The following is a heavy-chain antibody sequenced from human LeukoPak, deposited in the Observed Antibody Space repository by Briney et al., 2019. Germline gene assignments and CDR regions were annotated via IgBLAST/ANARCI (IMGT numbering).Heavy chain of an antibody. CDR2: INHSGST. CDR1: GGSFSGYY. J-gene: IGHJ4*02. CDR3: ARGDYYGSGSYYY. D-gene: IGHD3-10*01. V-gene: IGHV4-34*01. Sequence: PSETLSLTCAVYGGSFSGYYWSWIRQPPGKGLEWIGEINHSGSTNYNPSLKSRVTISVDTSKNQFSLKLSSVTAADTAVYYCARGDYYGSGSYYYWGQGTLVTVS.